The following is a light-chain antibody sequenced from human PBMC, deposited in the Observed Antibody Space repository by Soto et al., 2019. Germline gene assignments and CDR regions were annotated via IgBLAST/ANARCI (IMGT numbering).Light chain of an antibody. CDR2: GAS. J-gene: IGKJ4*01. CDR1: QTVGSN. V-gene: IGKV3-15*01. Sequence: EIVLTHSPVTLSLSPWQIATLSCRASQTVGSNYLAWYQQKPGQAPRVLIHGASSRATGFPARFSGSGSGTEFNLTISSLQSEDFGVYYCQQYNNWPRATFGGGTKVDIK. CDR3: QQYNNWPRAT.